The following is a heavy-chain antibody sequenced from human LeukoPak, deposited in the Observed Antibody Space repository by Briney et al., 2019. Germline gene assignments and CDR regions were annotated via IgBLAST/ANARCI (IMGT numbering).Heavy chain of an antibody. D-gene: IGHD4-17*01. CDR3: ARDKGLRDYYYYYMDV. CDR2: ISGSGGST. J-gene: IGHJ6*03. V-gene: IGHV3-23*01. CDR1: GLTFRSYA. Sequence: GGSLRLSCAASGLTFRSYAMNWVRQAPGKGLEWVSAISGSGGSTYYADSVKGRFTISRDNAKNSLYLQMNSLRAEDTAVYYCARDKGLRDYYYYYMDVWGKGTTVTVSS.